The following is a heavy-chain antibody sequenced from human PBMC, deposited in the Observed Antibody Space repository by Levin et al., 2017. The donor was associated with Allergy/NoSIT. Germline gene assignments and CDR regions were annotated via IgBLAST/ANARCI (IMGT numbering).Heavy chain of an antibody. CDR3: AKADVPIVMVAATPLDH. D-gene: IGHD2-15*01. J-gene: IGHJ5*02. V-gene: IGHV3-30*18. CDR2: ISFDGRDD. CDR1: GLSFSGYG. Sequence: GGSLRLSCAASGLSFSGYGMVWVRQAPGKGLEWVAAISFDGRDDYYADSVKGRFTVSRDNSKNTLSLQMNPLRVPDPAVYYCAKADVPIVMVAATPLDHWGQGTLVTVSS.